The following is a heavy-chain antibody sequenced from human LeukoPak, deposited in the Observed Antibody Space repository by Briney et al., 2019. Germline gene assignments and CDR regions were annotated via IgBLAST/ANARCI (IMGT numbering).Heavy chain of an antibody. D-gene: IGHD4-23*01. J-gene: IGHJ4*02. CDR2: IKEDGSEK. Sequence: PGGSLRLSCAASGITFSSYWMSWVRRAPGKGLEWVANIKEDGSEKYYVDSVKGRFTISRDNGKNSLYLQMNSLRAEDTAVYYCAAGGNSDYWGQGTLVTVSS. V-gene: IGHV3-7*01. CDR3: AAGGNSDY. CDR1: GITFSSYW.